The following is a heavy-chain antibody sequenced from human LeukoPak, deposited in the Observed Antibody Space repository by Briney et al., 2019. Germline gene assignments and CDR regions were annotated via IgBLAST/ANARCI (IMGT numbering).Heavy chain of an antibody. CDR3: ARAPHFFDTSGSRYYFDY. V-gene: IGHV1-46*01. J-gene: IGHJ4*02. Sequence: GASVKVSCKASRYTFSIYFMHWVRQARGQGREWMGIINPSGGSTSYAQKFQGRVTMTRDMSTSTVYMELSSLRSEDTAVYFCARAPHFFDTSGSRYYFDYWGQGALVTVSS. CDR2: INPSGGST. D-gene: IGHD3-22*01. CDR1: RYTFSIYF.